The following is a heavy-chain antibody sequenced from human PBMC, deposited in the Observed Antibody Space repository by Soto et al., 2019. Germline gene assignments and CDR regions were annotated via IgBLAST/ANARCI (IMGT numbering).Heavy chain of an antibody. Sequence: GASVKVSCKASGGTFSSYAISWVRQAPGQGLEWMGGIIPIFGTANYAQKFQGRVTMTTDTSTSTAYMELRSLRSDDTAVYFCARDLDGSGSYFTDYWGQGTLVTVSS. CDR1: GGTFSSYA. CDR2: IIPIFGTA. D-gene: IGHD3-10*01. V-gene: IGHV1-69*05. CDR3: ARDLDGSGSYFTDY. J-gene: IGHJ4*02.